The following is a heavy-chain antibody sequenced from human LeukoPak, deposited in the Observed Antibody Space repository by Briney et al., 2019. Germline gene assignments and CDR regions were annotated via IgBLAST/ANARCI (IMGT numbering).Heavy chain of an antibody. J-gene: IGHJ4*02. CDR1: GYTFTSYG. V-gene: IGHV1-18*01. CDR3: ARDSRRRDGYNPNDY. D-gene: IGHD5-24*01. CDR2: ISAYNGNT. Sequence: ASVKVSCKASGYTFTSYGISWVRQAPGQGLEWMGWISAYNGNTNYAQKLQGRVTMTTDTSTSTAYMELRSLRSDDTAVYYCARDSRRRDGYNPNDYWGQGTLVTVSS.